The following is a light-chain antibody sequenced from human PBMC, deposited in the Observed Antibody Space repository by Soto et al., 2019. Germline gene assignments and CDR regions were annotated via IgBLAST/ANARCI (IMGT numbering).Light chain of an antibody. CDR1: SGLSSYS. CDR3: QTWGSQGV. J-gene: IGLJ2*01. V-gene: IGLV4-69*01. Sequence: QPVLTQSPSASASLGASVKLTCTLSSGLSSYSIAWHQQQPEKGPRYLMKLNSDGSHTKGDGIPDRFSGSSSGAERYLTISSLQSEDEADYYCQTWGSQGVFGGGTKLTVL. CDR2: LNSDGSH.